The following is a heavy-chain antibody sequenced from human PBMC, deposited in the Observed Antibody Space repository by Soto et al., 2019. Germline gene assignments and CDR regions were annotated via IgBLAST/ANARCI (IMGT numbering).Heavy chain of an antibody. CDR3: ARAWGYYDFWSGYYPRQPYYYYYGMDV. V-gene: IGHV1-69*13. D-gene: IGHD3-3*01. Sequence: ASVKVSCKASGGTFSSYAISWVRQAPGQGLEWMGGIIPISGTANYAQKFQGRVTITADESTSTAYMELSSLRSEDTAVYYCARAWGYYDFWSGYYPRQPYYYYYGMDVWGQGTTVTAP. J-gene: IGHJ6*02. CDR2: IIPISGTA. CDR1: GGTFSSYA.